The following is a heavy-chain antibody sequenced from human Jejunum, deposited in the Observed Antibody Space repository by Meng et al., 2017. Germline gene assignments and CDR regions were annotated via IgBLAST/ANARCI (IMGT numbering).Heavy chain of an antibody. CDR3: IRGRGDKYGYFDY. D-gene: IGHD5-18*01. Sequence: VQGVESEAGLVQPGGSLRLSCAASGFTFSSDWMHWVRQVPGKGLVWVSRISTDGRTTNYADSVKGRFNISRDNSKNTLYLQMNSLRAEDTAVYYCIRGRGDKYGYFDYWGQGTLVTVSS. CDR2: ISTDGRTT. V-gene: IGHV3-74*01. CDR1: GFTFSSDW. J-gene: IGHJ4*02.